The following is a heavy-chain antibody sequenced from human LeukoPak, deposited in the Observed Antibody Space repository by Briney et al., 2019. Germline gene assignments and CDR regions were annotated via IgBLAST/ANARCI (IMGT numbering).Heavy chain of an antibody. Sequence: SETLSLTCTVSGGSISSGSYYWSWIRQPAGKGLEWIGRIYTSGSTNYNPSLKSRVTISVDTSKNQFSLKLSSVTAADTAVYYCAGASPGPYYYYYYYMDVWGKGTTVTVSS. J-gene: IGHJ6*03. CDR1: GGSISSGSYY. CDR3: AGASPGPYYYYYYYMDV. V-gene: IGHV4-61*02. CDR2: IYTSGST.